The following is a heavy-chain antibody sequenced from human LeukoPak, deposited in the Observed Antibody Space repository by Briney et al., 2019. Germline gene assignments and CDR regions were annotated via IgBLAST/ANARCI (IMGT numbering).Heavy chain of an antibody. D-gene: IGHD4-17*01. V-gene: IGHV4-4*07. J-gene: IGHJ4*02. CDR1: ISSYY. CDR2: ISTTGST. CDR3: ARLYGDYGYYFDY. Sequence: SETLSLTCTVPISSYYWSWIRHPAGKGLEWIGRISTTGSTNYNPSLKSRVTMSVDTSENQFSLKLSSVTAADTAVYYCARLYGDYGYYFDYWGQGTLVTVSS.